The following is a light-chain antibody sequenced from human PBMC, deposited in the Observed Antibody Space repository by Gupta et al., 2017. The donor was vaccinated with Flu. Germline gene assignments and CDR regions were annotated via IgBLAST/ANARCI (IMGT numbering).Light chain of an antibody. J-gene: IGKJ2*03. V-gene: IGKV3-20*01. Sequence: EIVLTQSPGTLSLSPGERATLSCRASQSVSSSYLAWYQQKPGQAPRLLIYGASNRATGIPDRFSGSGSGTDFTLTISRLEPEDFAVYYCQQEDSSPQGFGQGTKLEIK. CDR1: QSVSSSY. CDR2: GAS. CDR3: QQEDSSPQG.